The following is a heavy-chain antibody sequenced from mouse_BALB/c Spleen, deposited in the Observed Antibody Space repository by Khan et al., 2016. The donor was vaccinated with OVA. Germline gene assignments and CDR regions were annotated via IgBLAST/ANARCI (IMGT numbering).Heavy chain of an antibody. J-gene: IGHJ4*01. CDR2: IWAGGST. CDR1: GFSLTSYG. Sequence: QVQLKESGPGLVAPSQSLSITCTVSGFSLTSYGVHWVRQPPGKGLECLGVIWAGGSTNYNSALMSRLSISKDNSKSHVFLKMNSLQTDDTAMDCCARGYGYYEDAMEYWGQGTSGTVSS. D-gene: IGHD2-3*01. V-gene: IGHV2-9*02. CDR3: ARGYGYYEDAMEY.